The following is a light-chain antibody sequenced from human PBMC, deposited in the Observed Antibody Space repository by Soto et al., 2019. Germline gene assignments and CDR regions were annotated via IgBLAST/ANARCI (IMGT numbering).Light chain of an antibody. Sequence: DIVMTQSPDSLAVSLGERATINCKSSQSVLYSPNNKNYLAWYQQKPGQPPKLLIYWASTRESGVPDRFIGSGSGTDFTLTISSLQAEDVAFYYCQQYRSAPQSFGQGTKVEIK. CDR1: QSVLYSPNNKNY. CDR2: WAS. V-gene: IGKV4-1*01. CDR3: QQYRSAPQS. J-gene: IGKJ1*01.